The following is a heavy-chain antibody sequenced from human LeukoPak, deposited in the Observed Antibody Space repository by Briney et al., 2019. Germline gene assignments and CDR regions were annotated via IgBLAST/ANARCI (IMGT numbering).Heavy chain of an antibody. CDR2: IYPLESIT. Sequence: GESLKISCQTSGYDFSTKWISWVRQMRGKGLEWMGIIYPLESITKYSPAFQGHVTLTADTSINTAFLQWTSLKASDTAIYYCARLAPDYADYWFDPWGQGTLVTVSS. CDR3: ARLAPDYADYWFDP. CDR1: GYDFSTKW. V-gene: IGHV5-51*01. J-gene: IGHJ5*02. D-gene: IGHD4-17*01.